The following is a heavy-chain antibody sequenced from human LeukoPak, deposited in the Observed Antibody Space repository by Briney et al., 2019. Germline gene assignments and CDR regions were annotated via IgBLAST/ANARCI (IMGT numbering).Heavy chain of an antibody. Sequence: PGGSLRHSCAASGFTFSSYSMNWVRQAPGKGLEWVSSISSSSSYRYYADSAKGRFTISRDNAKNSLYLQMNSLRAEDTAVYYCARGDGGDDYWGQGTLVTVSS. J-gene: IGHJ4*02. CDR2: ISSSSSYR. V-gene: IGHV3-21*01. D-gene: IGHD2-21*02. CDR1: GFTFSSYS. CDR3: ARGDGGDDY.